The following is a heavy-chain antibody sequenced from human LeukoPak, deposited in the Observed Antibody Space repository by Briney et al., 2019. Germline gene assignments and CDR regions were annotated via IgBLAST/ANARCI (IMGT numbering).Heavy chain of an antibody. J-gene: IGHJ5*02. Sequence: SVKVSCKASGGTFSSYAISWVRQAPGQGLEWMGGIIPIFGTANYAQKFQGRVTITTDESTSTAYMELSSLRSEDTAVYYCARMAYRVVPAAIKPGRFDPWGQGTLVTVSS. CDR3: ARMAYRVVPAAIKPGRFDP. D-gene: IGHD2-2*01. CDR2: IIPIFGTA. V-gene: IGHV1-69*05. CDR1: GGTFSSYA.